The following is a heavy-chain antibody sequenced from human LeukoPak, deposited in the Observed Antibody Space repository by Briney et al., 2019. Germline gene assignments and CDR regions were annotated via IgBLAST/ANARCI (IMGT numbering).Heavy chain of an antibody. CDR1: GGSFSGYY. D-gene: IGHD3-3*01. CDR2: INHSGST. Sequence: SETLSLTCAVYGGSFSGYYWSWIRRPPGKGLEWIGEINHSGSTYYNPSLKSRVTISVDTSKNQFSLKLRSVSDADTAVYYCARQGDFWSGYPSDYWGQGTLVTVSS. V-gene: IGHV4-34*01. J-gene: IGHJ4*02. CDR3: ARQGDFWSGYPSDY.